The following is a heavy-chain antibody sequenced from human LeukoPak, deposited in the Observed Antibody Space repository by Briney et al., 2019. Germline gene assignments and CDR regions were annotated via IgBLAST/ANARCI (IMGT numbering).Heavy chain of an antibody. CDR3: ARDLYDYVWGSYRSIDY. V-gene: IGHV1-69*06. J-gene: IGHJ4*02. D-gene: IGHD3-16*02. Sequence: ASVKVSCKASGGTFSSYAISWVRQAPGQGLEWMGGIIPIFGTANYAQKFQGRVTITADKSTSTAYMELSSLRSEDTAVYYCARDLYDYVWGSYRSIDYWGQGTLVTASS. CDR1: GGTFSSYA. CDR2: IIPIFGTA.